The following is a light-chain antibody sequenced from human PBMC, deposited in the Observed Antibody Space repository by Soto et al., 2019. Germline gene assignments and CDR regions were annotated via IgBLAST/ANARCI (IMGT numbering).Light chain of an antibody. CDR1: QSISSK. Sequence: EIVITQSPSTLSVSPGERATLSCRASQSISSKLAWYQQKPGQAPRLLIYGASSRPTGIPDRFSGGGSGTEFTLTITSLQSEDFAVYYCQQYNSWPRTFGQGTKVDI. J-gene: IGKJ1*01. CDR3: QQYNSWPRT. V-gene: IGKV3D-15*01. CDR2: GAS.